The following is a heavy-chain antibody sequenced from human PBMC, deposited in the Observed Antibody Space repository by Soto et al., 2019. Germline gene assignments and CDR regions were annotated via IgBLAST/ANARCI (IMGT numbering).Heavy chain of an antibody. Sequence: QVRLVQSGPEVKKPGASVRVSCKASGYTFANYGITWARQTSGQGLEWLGWISGYNINTHYAQKFEDSVTLTKDKSTSTVYMELRSLKSDDTAIYFCERERRWEPLLYWGQGTLVTVSP. V-gene: IGHV1-18*01. CDR2: ISGYNINT. CDR3: ERERRWEPLLY. CDR1: GYTFANYG. D-gene: IGHD1-26*01. J-gene: IGHJ4*02.